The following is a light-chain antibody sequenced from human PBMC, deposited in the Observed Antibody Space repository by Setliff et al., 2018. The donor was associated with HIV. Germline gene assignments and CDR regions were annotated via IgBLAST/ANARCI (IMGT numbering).Light chain of an antibody. Sequence: QSALTQPPSASGSPGQLVTISCTGTSSDVGGYNYVSWYQQHPGKAPKLMIYEVSKRPSGVPNRFSGSKSGNTASLTISGLQTEDEADYYCCSYAGSNTYVFGTGTKVTVL. CDR2: EVS. CDR1: SSDVGGYNY. J-gene: IGLJ1*01. V-gene: IGLV2-8*01. CDR3: CSYAGSNTYV.